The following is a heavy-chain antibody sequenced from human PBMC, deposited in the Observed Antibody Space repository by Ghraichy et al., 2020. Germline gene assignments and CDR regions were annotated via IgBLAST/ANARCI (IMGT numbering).Heavy chain of an antibody. CDR2: ISSSGAAT. CDR1: GFTFSTYA. Sequence: GGSLRLSCAASGFTFSTYAVSWVGQAPGEGMEWVSVISSSGAATYYADSVKGRFTISRDNSKNTLYLQMNSLRDEDTAVYYCARRVTTATYVMDVWGKVTSVTVSS. V-gene: IGHV3-23*01. J-gene: IGHJ6*04. CDR3: ARRVTTATYVMDV. D-gene: IGHD2-21*02.